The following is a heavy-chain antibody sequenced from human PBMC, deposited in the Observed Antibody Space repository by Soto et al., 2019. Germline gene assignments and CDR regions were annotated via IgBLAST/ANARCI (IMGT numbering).Heavy chain of an antibody. CDR1: GGSISSSNW. J-gene: IGHJ6*02. CDR3: ARVSGSYYDGMDV. D-gene: IGHD1-26*01. CDR2: IYHSGST. V-gene: IGHV4-4*02. Sequence: QVQLQESGPGLVKPSGTLSLTCAVSGGSISSSNWWSWVRQPPGKGLEWIGEIYHSGSTNYNPSLXXRXXISVDKSKNQFSLKLSSVIAADTAVYYCARVSGSYYDGMDVWGQGTTVTVSS.